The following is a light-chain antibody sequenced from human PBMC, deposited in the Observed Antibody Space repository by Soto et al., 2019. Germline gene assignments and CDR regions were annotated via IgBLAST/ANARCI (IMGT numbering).Light chain of an antibody. CDR1: QSISSW. CDR2: TAS. V-gene: IGKV1-5*03. CDR3: QQYNSYSQT. J-gene: IGKJ1*01. Sequence: DIQMTQSPSTLSASVGDRVTITCRASQSISSWLAWYQQKPGKAPKLLIYTASSLESGVQSRFSGSGSGTEFTLTISSLQPDDFATYYCQQYNSYSQTFGEGTKVEIK.